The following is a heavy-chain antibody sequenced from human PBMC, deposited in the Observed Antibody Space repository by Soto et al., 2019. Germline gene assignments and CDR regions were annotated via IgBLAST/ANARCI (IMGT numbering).Heavy chain of an antibody. CDR3: ARGIFDWLLYFAY. CDR1: GATFTSYA. CDR2: INAGNGNT. D-gene: IGHD3-9*01. Sequence: ASLKVSCKTSGATFTSYAMHCVRQTPGQRLEWMGWINAGNGNTKYSQKFQGRVTITRDTSASTAYMELSSLRSEDTAVYYCARGIFDWLLYFAYWGQGTLVTVS. J-gene: IGHJ4*02. V-gene: IGHV1-3*01.